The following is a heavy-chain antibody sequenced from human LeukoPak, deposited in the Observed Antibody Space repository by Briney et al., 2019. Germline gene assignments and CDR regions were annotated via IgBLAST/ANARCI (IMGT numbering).Heavy chain of an antibody. CDR1: GYTFTDYY. J-gene: IGHJ4*02. V-gene: IGHV1-2*02. CDR2: INPDTGGT. Sequence: ASVKVSCKASGYTFTDYYMHWVRQAPGQGLEWMGWINPDTGGTDYAQKFQGRVTMTRDTSISTAYMELSRLRSDDTAVYYCASLPMYYYDSSGYPPVDYWGQGTLVTVSS. CDR3: ASLPMYYYDSSGYPPVDY. D-gene: IGHD3-22*01.